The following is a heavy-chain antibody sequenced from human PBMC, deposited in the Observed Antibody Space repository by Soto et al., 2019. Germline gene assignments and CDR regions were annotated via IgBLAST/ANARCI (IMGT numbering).Heavy chain of an antibody. CDR2: IYYSGST. J-gene: IGHJ5*02. D-gene: IGHD5-18*01. CDR3: ARGNSYGYNWFDP. V-gene: IGHV4-31*03. CDR1: GGSISSGGYY. Sequence: PSETLSLTCTVSGGSISSGGYYWSWIRQHPGKGLEWIGYIYYSGSTYYNPSLKSRVTISVDTSKNQFSLMLSSVTAADTAVYYCARGNSYGYNWFDPWGQGTLVTVSS.